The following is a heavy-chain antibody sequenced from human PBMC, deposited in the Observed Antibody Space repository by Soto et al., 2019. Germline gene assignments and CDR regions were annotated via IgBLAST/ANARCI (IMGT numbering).Heavy chain of an antibody. CDR1: GFTFSSYA. J-gene: IGHJ6*02. CDR2: ISYDGRNK. D-gene: IGHD5-18*01. Sequence: GGSLRLSCAASGFTFSSYAMHWVRQAPGKGLEWVAVISYDGRNKYYADSVKGRFTISRDNSKNTLYLQMNSLRAEDTAVYYCARGRGYSYGFMGSRASSYGMDVWGQGTTVTVSS. CDR3: ARGRGYSYGFMGSRASSYGMDV. V-gene: IGHV3-30*04.